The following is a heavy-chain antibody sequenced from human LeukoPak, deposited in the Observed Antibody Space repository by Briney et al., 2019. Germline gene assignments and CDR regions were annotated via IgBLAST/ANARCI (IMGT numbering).Heavy chain of an antibody. J-gene: IGHJ5*02. D-gene: IGHD3-10*01. CDR1: GGSISSSNW. CDR2: IYHSGST. V-gene: IGHV4-4*02. CDR3: ARDRLAMVRGVIPKEAWGWFDP. Sequence: PSGTLSLTCAVSGGSISSSNWWSWVRQPPGKGLEWIGGIYHSGSTNYNPSLKSRATISLDTSKNQFSLELTSVTAADTAVYYCARDRLAMVRGVIPKEAWGWFDPWGQGTLVTVSS.